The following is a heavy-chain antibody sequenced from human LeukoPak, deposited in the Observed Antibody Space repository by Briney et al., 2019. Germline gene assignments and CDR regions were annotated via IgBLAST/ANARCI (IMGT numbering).Heavy chain of an antibody. D-gene: IGHD5-18*01. CDR1: GFTFSNYE. V-gene: IGHV3-48*03. J-gene: IGHJ4*02. Sequence: GGSLRLSCAASGFTFSNYEFNWVRQAPGKGLEWVSYIGSSGRNIYYADSVKGRFTISRDNAKNSLYLQMNSLRAEDTAVYYCARDLVQLWSKDFWGQGTLVTVSS. CDR3: ARDLVQLWSKDF. CDR2: IGSSGRNI.